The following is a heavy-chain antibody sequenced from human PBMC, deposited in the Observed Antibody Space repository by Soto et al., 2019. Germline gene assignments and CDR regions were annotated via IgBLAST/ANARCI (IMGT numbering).Heavy chain of an antibody. J-gene: IGHJ3*02. V-gene: IGHV1-8*01. CDR2: MNTNSGNT. CDR3: ARGAVVTASPDAFDI. Sequence: QVQLVQSGAEVKKPGASVKVSCKASGYTFTSYDINWVRQATGQGLEWMGWMNTNSGNTGYAQKIQGRVTMTRNTSISTAYMELSSLRSEDTAVYYCARGAVVTASPDAFDIWGQGTMVTVSS. CDR1: GYTFTSYD. D-gene: IGHD2-21*02.